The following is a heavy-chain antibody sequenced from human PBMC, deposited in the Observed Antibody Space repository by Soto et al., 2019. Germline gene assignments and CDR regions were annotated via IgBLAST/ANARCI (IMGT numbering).Heavy chain of an antibody. J-gene: IGHJ6*01. CDR2: IYQSGSS. V-gene: IGHV4-30-2*01. Sequence: SETLSLTCGVSGGSISSGGYSWNWIRQPPGKGLEWIGYIYQSGSSYYNPSLKSRVTISIDRSKNQFSLKLSSVTAADTAMYYCARAHYYYGMDVWGQGATVTVSS. CDR1: GGSISSGGYS. CDR3: ARAHYYYGMDV.